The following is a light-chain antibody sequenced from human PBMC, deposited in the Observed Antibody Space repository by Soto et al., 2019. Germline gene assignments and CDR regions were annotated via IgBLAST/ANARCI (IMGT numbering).Light chain of an antibody. Sequence: IHMTHSPFSLSASVLYRVTITCLSIQGINNYLAWYQQKPGKVPKLLIYAASTLQSGVPSRFSGSGSGTEFTLTISSLQPDDFATYYCQQYMSYSFGQGTKVDIK. CDR3: QQYMSYS. CDR1: QGINNY. J-gene: IGKJ1*01. CDR2: AAS. V-gene: IGKV1-27*01.